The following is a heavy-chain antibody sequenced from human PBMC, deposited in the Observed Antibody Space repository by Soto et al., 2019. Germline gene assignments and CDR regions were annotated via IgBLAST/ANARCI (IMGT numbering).Heavy chain of an antibody. Sequence: GGTLRLSCAASGFAFSNYEMNWVRQAPGKGLEWVSYISLSGSTIYYAGSVKGRFTISRDDAKNSLYLQMNSLRADDTAVYYCARESFSASPNFFDYWGQGTLVTVSS. CDR3: ARESFSASPNFFDY. J-gene: IGHJ4*02. CDR1: GFAFSNYE. CDR2: ISLSGSTI. V-gene: IGHV3-48*03. D-gene: IGHD3-3*02.